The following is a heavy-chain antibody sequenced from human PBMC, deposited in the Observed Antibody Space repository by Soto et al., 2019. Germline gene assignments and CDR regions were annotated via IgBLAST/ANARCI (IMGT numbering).Heavy chain of an antibody. CDR3: ARHATRSYDY. CDR1: GGSFSGYY. V-gene: IGHV4-34*01. Sequence: SETLSLTCAVYGGSFSGYYWSWIRQPPGKGLEWIGEINHSGSTNYNPSLKSRVTISVDTSKNQFTLNLNSVTAADTAVYYCARHATRSYDYWGQGTLVTVSS. J-gene: IGHJ4*02. CDR2: INHSGST.